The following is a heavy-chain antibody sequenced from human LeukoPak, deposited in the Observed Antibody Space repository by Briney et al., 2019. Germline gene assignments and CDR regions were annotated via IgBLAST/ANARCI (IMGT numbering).Heavy chain of an antibody. CDR1: GYSFSDYW. Sequence: GESLKISCKGSGYSFSDYWIGWVRQMPGKGLEWMGRIDPSDSYTNYSPSFQGHVTISADKSISTAYLQWSSLKASDTAMYYCARAYCSSTSCYLGSDYWGQGTLVTVSS. J-gene: IGHJ4*02. D-gene: IGHD2-2*01. CDR3: ARAYCSSTSCYLGSDY. CDR2: IDPSDSYT. V-gene: IGHV5-10-1*01.